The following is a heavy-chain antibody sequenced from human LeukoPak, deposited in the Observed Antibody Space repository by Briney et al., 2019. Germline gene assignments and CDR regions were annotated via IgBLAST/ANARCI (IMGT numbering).Heavy chain of an antibody. J-gene: IGHJ4*02. CDR2: IYYSGST. D-gene: IGHD3-22*01. V-gene: IGHV4-59*12. Sequence: NPSETLSLTCTVSGGSISSYYWSWIRQPPGKGLEWIGYIYYSGSTNYNPSLKSRVTMSVDTSKNQFSLKLSSVTAADTAVYYCARDLYYYDSSGYYSGFYFDYWGQGTLVTVSS. CDR3: ARDLYYYDSSGYYSGFYFDY. CDR1: GGSISSYY.